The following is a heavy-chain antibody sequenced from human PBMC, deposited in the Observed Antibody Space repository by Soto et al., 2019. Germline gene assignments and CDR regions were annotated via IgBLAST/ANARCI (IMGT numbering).Heavy chain of an antibody. Sequence: PGGSLRLSCAASGFTFSGDWMHWVRQVAGKGLVWVSRINMDGSSTNYADSVKGRFTISRDNAKNTLYLQMNSLRVDDTALYYCARWARGLYQHDYCGQGALVTGSS. J-gene: IGHJ4*02. V-gene: IGHV3-74*01. D-gene: IGHD2-2*01. CDR1: GFTFSGDW. CDR3: ARWARGLYQHDY. CDR2: INMDGSST.